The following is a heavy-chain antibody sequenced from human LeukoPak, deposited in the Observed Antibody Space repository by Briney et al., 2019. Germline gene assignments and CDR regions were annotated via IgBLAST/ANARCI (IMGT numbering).Heavy chain of an antibody. CDR2: IIPIFGTA. CDR3: ARGYCSGGSCSRAYYYYYMDV. Sequence: SVKVSCKASGGTFSSYAISWVRQAPGQGLEWMGGIIPIFGTANYAQKFQGRVTITADESTSTAYMELSSLRSEDTAVYYCARGYCSGGSCSRAYYYYYMDVWGKGTTVTVSS. V-gene: IGHV1-69*13. J-gene: IGHJ6*03. CDR1: GGTFSSYA. D-gene: IGHD2-15*01.